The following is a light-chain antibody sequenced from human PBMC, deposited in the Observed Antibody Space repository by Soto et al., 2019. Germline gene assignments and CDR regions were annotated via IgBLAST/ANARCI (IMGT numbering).Light chain of an antibody. CDR3: QQTYSIPYT. V-gene: IGKV1-39*01. CDR2: AAS. Sequence: DIQMTQSPSSLSASVGDRVSITCRASQSISSHLNWYKQKPGKAPELLIYAASSLQSGVPSRFSGRGSGTDFTLTISTLQPEDFATYHCQQTYSIPYTFGQGTKLEIK. J-gene: IGKJ2*01. CDR1: QSISSH.